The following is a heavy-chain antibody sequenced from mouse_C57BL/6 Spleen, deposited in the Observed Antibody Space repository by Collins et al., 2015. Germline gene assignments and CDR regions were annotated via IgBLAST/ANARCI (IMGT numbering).Heavy chain of an antibody. J-gene: IGHJ1*01. CDR3: ARRLYYGNYKYFDV. CDR1: GYTFTSYL. CDR2: IDPKSGGS. Sequence: QVQLQQPGAELVKPGASVRLSCKASGYTFTSYLMHWVKQRPGRGLEWIGRIDPKSGGSKYNEKFKSKATLTVDTPSSTAYLQLSSLTSEDSAVYYCARRLYYGNYKYFDVWGAGTTVTVSS. V-gene: IGHV1-72*01. D-gene: IGHD2-1*01.